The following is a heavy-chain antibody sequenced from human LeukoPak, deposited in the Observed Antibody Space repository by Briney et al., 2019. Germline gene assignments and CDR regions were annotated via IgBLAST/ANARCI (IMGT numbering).Heavy chain of an antibody. V-gene: IGHV4-39*01. CDR1: GGSISSSSYY. J-gene: IGHJ4*02. CDR2: IYYSGST. D-gene: IGHD3-22*01. Sequence: KPSETLSLTCTVSGGSISSSSYYWGWIRQPPGKGLEWIGSIYYSGSTYYNPSLKSRVTISVDTSKNQFSLKLSSVTAADTAVYYCASQNYYDSSGYYYWGQGTLVTVSS. CDR3: ASQNYYDSSGYYY.